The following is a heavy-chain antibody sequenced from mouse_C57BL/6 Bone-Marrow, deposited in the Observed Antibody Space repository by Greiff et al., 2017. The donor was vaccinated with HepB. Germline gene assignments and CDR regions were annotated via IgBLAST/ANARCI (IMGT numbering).Heavy chain of an antibody. V-gene: IGHV1-15*01. CDR3: TRRSNSLAWFAY. CDR2: IDPETGGT. CDR1: GYTFTDYE. Sequence: QVQLQQSGAELVRPGASVTLSCKASGYTFTDYEMHWVKQTPVHGLEWIGAIDPETGGTAYNQKFKGKAILTADKSSSTAYMELRSLTSEDSAVYYCTRRSNSLAWFAYWGQGTLVTVSA. D-gene: IGHD2-5*01. J-gene: IGHJ3*01.